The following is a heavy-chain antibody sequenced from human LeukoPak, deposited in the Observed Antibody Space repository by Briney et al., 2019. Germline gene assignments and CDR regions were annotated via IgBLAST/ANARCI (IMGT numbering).Heavy chain of an antibody. CDR2: IIPIFGTA. D-gene: IGHD6-13*01. Sequence: ASVKVSCKASGGTFSSYAISWVRQAPGQGLEWMGGIIPIFGTANYAQKFQGRVTITADESTSTAYMELSSLRSEDTAVYYCAREGYSSSSGQLAIWGQGTMVTVSS. CDR3: AREGYSSSSGQLAI. CDR1: GGTFSSYA. V-gene: IGHV1-69*13. J-gene: IGHJ3*02.